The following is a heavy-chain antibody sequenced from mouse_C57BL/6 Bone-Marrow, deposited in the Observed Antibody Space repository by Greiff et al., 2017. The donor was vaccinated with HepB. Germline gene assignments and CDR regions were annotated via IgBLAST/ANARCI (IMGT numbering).Heavy chain of an antibody. D-gene: IGHD2-12*01. CDR3: ARAGYYIWVAY. V-gene: IGHV1-69*01. CDR1: GYTFTSYW. Sequence: VQLQQPGAELVMPGASVKLSCKASGYTFTSYWMHWVKQRPGQGLEWIGEIDPSDSYTNYNQKFKGKSTLTVDKSSSTAYMQLSSLTSEDSAVYCCARAGYYIWVAYWGQGTLVTVSA. CDR2: IDPSDSYT. J-gene: IGHJ3*01.